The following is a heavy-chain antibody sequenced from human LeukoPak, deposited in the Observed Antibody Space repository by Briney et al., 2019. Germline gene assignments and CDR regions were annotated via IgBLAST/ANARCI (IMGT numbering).Heavy chain of an antibody. CDR2: IWYDGSNK. J-gene: IGHJ4*02. V-gene: IGHV3-33*01. CDR3: ARDPDIVVVPAIDY. D-gene: IGHD2-2*01. CDR1: GFTFSSYG. Sequence: PGGSLRLSCAASGFTFSSYGMPWVRQAPGKGLEWVAVIWYDGSNKYYADSVEGRFTISRDNSKNTLYLQMNSLRAEDTAVYYCARDPDIVVVPAIDYWGQGTLVTVSS.